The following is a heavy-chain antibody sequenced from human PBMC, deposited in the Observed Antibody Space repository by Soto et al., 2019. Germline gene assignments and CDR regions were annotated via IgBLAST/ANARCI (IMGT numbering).Heavy chain of an antibody. Sequence: QVQVVQSGAEVKKPGSSVKVSCKASGGTFSSYAISWVRQAPGQGLEWMGGLIPIFGPANYAQKFQGRVTITADESTSTAXRELSXXXXXXXXXXXXXXXXXXXXXXXXXXXXXXYYYGMDDWGQGTTVTVAS. CDR3: XXXXXXXXXXXXXXXXXXYYYGMDD. CDR2: LIPIFGPA. V-gene: IGHV1-69*01. CDR1: GGTFSSYA. J-gene: IGHJ6*02.